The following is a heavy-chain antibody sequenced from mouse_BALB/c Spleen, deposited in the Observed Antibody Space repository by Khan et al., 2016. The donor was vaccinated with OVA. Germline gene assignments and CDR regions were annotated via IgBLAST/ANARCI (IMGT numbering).Heavy chain of an antibody. J-gene: IGHJ3*01. CDR3: ATLYGYPFAY. V-gene: IGHV14-3*02. Sequence: VQLKQSGAEVVKPGASVKLSCSASDFNIRDTYIHWVKQRPEQGLEWIGRIDPPNDDSKYGPKFQDKATLTADTSSNAAYLQLSSLTSEDTAVYCWATLYGYPFAYWGQGTLGSVSA. CDR2: IDPPNDDS. D-gene: IGHD2-2*01. CDR1: DFNIRDTY.